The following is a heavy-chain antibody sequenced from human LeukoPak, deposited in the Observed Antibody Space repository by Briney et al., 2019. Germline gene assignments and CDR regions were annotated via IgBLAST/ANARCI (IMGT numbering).Heavy chain of an antibody. J-gene: IGHJ4*02. Sequence: SETLSLTCTVSGGSISSGGYYWSWIRQHPGKGLEWIGYIYYSGSTYYNPSLKSRVTISVDTSKNQFSLKLSSVTAADTAVYYCARTWVSLTVNAFYYFDYWGQGTLVTVSS. CDR2: IYYSGST. D-gene: IGHD4-11*01. CDR1: GGSISSGGYY. V-gene: IGHV4-31*03. CDR3: ARTWVSLTVNAFYYFDY.